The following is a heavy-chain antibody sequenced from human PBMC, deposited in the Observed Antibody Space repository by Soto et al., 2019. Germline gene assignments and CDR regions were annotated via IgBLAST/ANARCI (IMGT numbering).Heavy chain of an antibody. CDR3: ARESEDLTSNFDY. CDR1: GFPFSSYA. Sequence: GGSLRLSCAASGFPFSSYAMTWVRQTPGKGLEWVSGISGSGGITYYADSVKGRLTISRDNAKNSLYLEMNSLRAEDTAVYYCARESEDLTSNFDYWGQGTLVTVSS. J-gene: IGHJ4*02. CDR2: ISGSGGIT. V-gene: IGHV3-23*01.